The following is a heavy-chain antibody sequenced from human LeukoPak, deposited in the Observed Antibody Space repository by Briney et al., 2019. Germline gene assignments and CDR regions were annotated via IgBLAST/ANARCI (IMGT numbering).Heavy chain of an antibody. CDR1: GYTFTSYY. D-gene: IGHD3-22*01. CDR2: INPNSGGT. Sequence: ASVKVSCKASGYTFTSYYMHWERQAPGQGLEWMGWINPNSGGTNYAQKFQGRVTMTRDTSISTAYMELSRLRSDDTAVYYCARGSYDSSGYTDYWGQGTLVTVSS. V-gene: IGHV1-2*02. J-gene: IGHJ4*02. CDR3: ARGSYDSSGYTDY.